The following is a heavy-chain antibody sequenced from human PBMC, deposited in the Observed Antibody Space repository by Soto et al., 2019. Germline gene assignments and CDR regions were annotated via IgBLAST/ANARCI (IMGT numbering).Heavy chain of an antibody. V-gene: IGHV3-23*01. D-gene: IGHD2-15*01. CDR2: VSIGGST. CDR1: GVTFSSYA. J-gene: IGHJ4*02. CDR3: AKRRGAGGHFDY. Sequence: PXGSLKLSCAASGVTFSSYAMGWVRQGPGKGLDWVAVVSIGGSTHYADSVRGRFTISRDNSKNTLSLQMNSLTAEDTAVYFCAKRRGAGGHFDYWGQGALVTVSS.